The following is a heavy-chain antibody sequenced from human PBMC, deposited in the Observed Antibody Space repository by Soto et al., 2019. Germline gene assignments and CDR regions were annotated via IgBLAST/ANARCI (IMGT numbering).Heavy chain of an antibody. Sequence: SETLSLTCTVSGDSISSYYWSWIRQPPGKGPEWIAYIYYSGATNYNPSLSSRVTISVDTSKNQFSLRLSSVTAADTAVYYCASGYYFDYLGQGTLVTV. V-gene: IGHV4-59*01. CDR3: ASGYYFDY. CDR2: IYYSGAT. CDR1: GDSISSYY. J-gene: IGHJ4*02. D-gene: IGHD3-22*01.